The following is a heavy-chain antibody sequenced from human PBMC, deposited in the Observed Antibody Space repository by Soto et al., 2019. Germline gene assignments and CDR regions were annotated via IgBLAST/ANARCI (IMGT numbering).Heavy chain of an antibody. V-gene: IGHV3-23*01. CDR3: AKSPPVTIFGVVIHYFDT. Sequence: LRLSCAASGFTFSNYGMSWVRQAPGRGLEWVSAIGGSGDSTYYADSVQGRFSISRDHSKNTLFLQMSSLRAEDTAVYYCAKSPPVTIFGVVIHYFDTWGQGTLVTVSS. CDR1: GFTFSNYG. CDR2: IGGSGDST. D-gene: IGHD3-3*01. J-gene: IGHJ4*02.